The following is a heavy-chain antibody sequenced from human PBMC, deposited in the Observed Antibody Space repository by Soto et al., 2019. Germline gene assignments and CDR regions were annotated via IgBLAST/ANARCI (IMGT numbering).Heavy chain of an antibody. CDR1: GFTFSSYS. CDR3: ARTLHGDSTGAFDY. CDR2: ISSSSSTI. V-gene: IGHV3-48*01. Sequence: GGSLRLSCAASGFTFSSYSMNWVRQAPGKGLEWVSYISSSSSTIYYADSVKGRFTISRDNFKNTLFLQMHSLRAEDTALYYCARTLHGDSTGAFDYWGLGTLVTVSS. J-gene: IGHJ4*02. D-gene: IGHD2-21*02.